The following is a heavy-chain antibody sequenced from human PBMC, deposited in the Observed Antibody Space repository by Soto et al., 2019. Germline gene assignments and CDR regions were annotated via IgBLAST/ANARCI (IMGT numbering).Heavy chain of an antibody. CDR1: GFTFSSYS. Sequence: GSLILSCAASGFTFSSYSMNWVRQAPGKGLEWVSSISSSSSYIYYADSVKGRFTISRDNAKNSLYLQMNSLRAEDTAVYYCARDGYSSSWKDYYYYMDVWGKGTTVTVSS. J-gene: IGHJ6*03. D-gene: IGHD6-13*01. CDR2: ISSSSSYI. V-gene: IGHV3-21*01. CDR3: ARDGYSSSWKDYYYYMDV.